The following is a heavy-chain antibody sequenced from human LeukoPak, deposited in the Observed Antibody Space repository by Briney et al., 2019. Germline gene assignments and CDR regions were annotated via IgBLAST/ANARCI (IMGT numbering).Heavy chain of an antibody. CDR1: GYTFTSYA. Sequence: ASVKVSCKDSGYTFTSYAMNWVRQAPGQGLEWMGWINTNTGNPTYAQGFTGRFVFSLDTSVSTAYLQISSLKAEDTAVYYCARDRSGYCSGGSCPPDIWGQGTMVTVSS. CDR2: INTNTGNP. D-gene: IGHD2-15*01. CDR3: ARDRSGYCSGGSCPPDI. J-gene: IGHJ3*02. V-gene: IGHV7-4-1*02.